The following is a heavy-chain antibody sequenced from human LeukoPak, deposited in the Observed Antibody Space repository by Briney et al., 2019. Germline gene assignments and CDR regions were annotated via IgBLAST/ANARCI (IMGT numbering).Heavy chain of an antibody. V-gene: IGHV4-34*01. J-gene: IGHJ6*02. CDR1: GGSFSGYY. CDR3: ASGPDYYYYYGMDL. Sequence: PSETLSLTCAVYGGSFSGYYWSWIRQPPGKGLEWIGEINHSGSTNYNPSLKSRVTMSVDTSKNQFSLKLSSVTAADTAVYYCASGPDYYYYYGMDLWGQGTTVTVSS. CDR2: INHSGST.